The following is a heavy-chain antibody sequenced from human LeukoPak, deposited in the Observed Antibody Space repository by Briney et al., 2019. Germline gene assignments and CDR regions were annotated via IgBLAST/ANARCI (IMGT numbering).Heavy chain of an antibody. Sequence: SETLSLTCTVSGGSVSSGRYYWSWIRQPPGKGLEWIGYFYYSGSTNYNPSLKTRVTISVDTSKNQFSLKVSSVNAADTAVYYCARKRTGDQGYYFDYWGQGTLVTVSS. CDR3: ARKRTGDQGYYFDY. J-gene: IGHJ4*02. D-gene: IGHD1-1*01. CDR1: GGSVSSGRYY. V-gene: IGHV4-61*01. CDR2: FYYSGST.